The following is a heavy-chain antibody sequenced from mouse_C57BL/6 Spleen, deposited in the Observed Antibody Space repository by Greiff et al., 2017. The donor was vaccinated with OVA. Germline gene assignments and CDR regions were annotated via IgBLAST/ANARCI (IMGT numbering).Heavy chain of an antibody. CDR2: IYPGDGDT. D-gene: IGHD2-2*01. V-gene: IGHV1-82*01. J-gene: IGHJ4*01. CDR1: GYAFSSSW. CDR3: AGYDGAMDY. Sequence: QVQLQQSGPELVKPGASVKLSCKASGYAFSSSWMNWVKQRPGKGLEWIGRIYPGDGDTNYNGKFKGKATLTADKSSSTAYMQLSSLTSEDSAVCFCAGYDGAMDYWGKGTSVTVSS.